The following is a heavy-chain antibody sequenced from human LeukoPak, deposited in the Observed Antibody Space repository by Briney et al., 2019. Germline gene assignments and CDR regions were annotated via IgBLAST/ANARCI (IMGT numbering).Heavy chain of an antibody. Sequence: SETLSLTCAVYGGSFSGYYWGWVRQPPGKGLEWIGSIKHRGRSYYNPSLKSRVTISVDTSKNQFSLQLSSVTAADTAVYYCARVVGATSIDYWGQGILVTVSS. V-gene: IGHV4-34*01. CDR2: IKHRGRS. CDR3: ARVVGATSIDY. CDR1: GGSFSGYY. D-gene: IGHD2-15*01. J-gene: IGHJ4*02.